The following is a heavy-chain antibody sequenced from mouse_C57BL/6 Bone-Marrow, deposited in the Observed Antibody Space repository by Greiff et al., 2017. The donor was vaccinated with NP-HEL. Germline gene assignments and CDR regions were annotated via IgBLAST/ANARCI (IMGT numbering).Heavy chain of an antibody. CDR2: IDPSDSYT. Sequence: QVQLQQPGAELVKPGASVKLSCKASGYTFTSYWMQWVKQRPGQGLEWIGEIDPSDSYTNYNQKFKGKATLTVDTSSRTAYMQLSSLTSEDSAVYYCARAGYYYGSSLYYAMDYWGQGTSVTVSS. CDR1: GYTFTSYW. V-gene: IGHV1-50*01. J-gene: IGHJ4*01. CDR3: ARAGYYYGSSLYYAMDY. D-gene: IGHD1-1*01.